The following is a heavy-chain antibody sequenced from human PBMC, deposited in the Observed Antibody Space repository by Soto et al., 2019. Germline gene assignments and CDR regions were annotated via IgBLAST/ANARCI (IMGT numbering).Heavy chain of an antibody. V-gene: IGHV1-18*01. CDR1: GYTFTSYG. CDR3: ARYGQGIAAAGFDY. D-gene: IGHD6-13*01. Sequence: ASVKVSCKASGYTFTSYGISWVRQAPGQGLEWMGWISAYSGNTNYAQKFQGRVTMTRDTSTSTAYMELSRLRSDDTAVYYCARYGQGIAAAGFDYWGQGTLVTVSS. J-gene: IGHJ4*02. CDR2: ISAYSGNT.